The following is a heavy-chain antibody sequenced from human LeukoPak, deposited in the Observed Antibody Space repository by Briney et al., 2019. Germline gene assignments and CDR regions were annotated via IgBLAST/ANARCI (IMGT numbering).Heavy chain of an antibody. CDR1: GGTFSSYT. Sequence: SVKVSCKASGGTFSSYTISWVRQAPGQGLEWMGRIIPILGIANYAQKFQGRVTITADKSTSTAYMELSSLRSEDTAVYHCARVSTMVRGVIEDYWGQGTLVTVSS. V-gene: IGHV1-69*02. J-gene: IGHJ4*02. D-gene: IGHD3-10*01. CDR3: ARVSTMVRGVIEDY. CDR2: IIPILGIA.